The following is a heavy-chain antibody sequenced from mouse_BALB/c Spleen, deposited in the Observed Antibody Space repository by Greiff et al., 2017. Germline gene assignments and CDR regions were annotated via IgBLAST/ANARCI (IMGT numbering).Heavy chain of an antibody. CDR2: ILPGSGST. CDR1: GYTFRSYW. J-gene: IGHJ2*01. D-gene: IGHD2-3*01. CDR3: ARWDGYYKGQRGY. V-gene: IGHV1-9*01. Sequence: VQLQQSGAELMKPGASVKISCKATGYTFRSYWIEWVKQRPGHGLEWIGEILPGSGSTNYNEKFKGKATFTADTSSNTAYMQLSSLTSEDSAVYYCARWDGYYKGQRGYWGQGTTLTVSS.